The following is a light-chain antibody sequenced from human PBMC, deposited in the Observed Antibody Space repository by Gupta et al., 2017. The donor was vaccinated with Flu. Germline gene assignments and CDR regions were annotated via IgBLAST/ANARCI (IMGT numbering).Light chain of an antibody. CDR1: QSVLYSSNNKNY. Sequence: DIVMTQSPDSLAVSLGERATINCKSSQSVLYSSNNKNYLAWYQQKPGQPPKLLIYWASTRESGVPDRFSGSGSGTDFTLTISSLQAEDVAVYYCQQEYSTPLFGGGTKVEIK. V-gene: IGKV4-1*01. CDR3: QQEYSTPL. J-gene: IGKJ4*01. CDR2: WAS.